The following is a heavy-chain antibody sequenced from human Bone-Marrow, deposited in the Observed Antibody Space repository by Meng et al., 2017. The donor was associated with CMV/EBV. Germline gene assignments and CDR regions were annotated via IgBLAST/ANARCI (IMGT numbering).Heavy chain of an antibody. D-gene: IGHD5-24*01. CDR1: GFTFSSYA. CDR3: ARGDAGYYYGMDV. Sequence: GESLKISCAASGFTFSSYAMSWVRQAPGKGLEWVSYINSGNTIYYADSVKGRFTISRDNAKNSLFLQMNSLRAEDTAVYYCARGDAGYYYGMDVWGQGTTVTVSS. V-gene: IGHV3-48*03. CDR2: INSGNTI. J-gene: IGHJ6*02.